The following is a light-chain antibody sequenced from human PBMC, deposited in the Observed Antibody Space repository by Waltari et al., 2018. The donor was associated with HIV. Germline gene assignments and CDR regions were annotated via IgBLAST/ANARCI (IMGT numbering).Light chain of an antibody. CDR2: DVS. V-gene: IGLV2-11*01. J-gene: IGLJ2*01. CDR3: CSYAGSYAHVV. Sequence: QSALTQPRSVSGSPGQSVTISCTGTSSDVGGYNYVPWSQQHPGKAPKLMIYDVSKRPSGVPDRFSGSKSGNTASLTISGLQAEDEADYYCCSYAGSYAHVVFGGGTKLTVL. CDR1: SSDVGGYNY.